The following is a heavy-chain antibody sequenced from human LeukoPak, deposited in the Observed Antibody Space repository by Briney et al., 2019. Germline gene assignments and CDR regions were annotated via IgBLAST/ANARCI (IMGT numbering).Heavy chain of an antibody. CDR2: MNPNSGNT. J-gene: IGHJ4*02. V-gene: IGHV1-8*01. CDR1: VYTFTSYD. Sequence: ASVKVSCKASVYTFTSYDINWVRQATGQGLEWMGWMNPNSGNTGYAQKFQGRVTMTRNTSISTAYMELSSLRSEDTAVYYCARGNPSNDYFDYWGKGTLVTVSS. CDR3: ARGNPSNDYFDY. D-gene: IGHD3-3*02.